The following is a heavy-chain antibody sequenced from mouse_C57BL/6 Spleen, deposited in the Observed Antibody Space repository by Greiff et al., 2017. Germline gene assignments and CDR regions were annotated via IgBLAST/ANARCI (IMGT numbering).Heavy chain of an antibody. CDR3: ARIWDEAY. CDR1: GYSITSGYY. CDR2: ISYDGSN. J-gene: IGHJ3*01. V-gene: IGHV3-6*01. D-gene: IGHD4-1*01. Sequence: EVKLMESGPGLVKPSQSLSLTCSVTGYSITSGYYWNWIRQFPGNKLEWMGYISYDGSNNYNPSLKNRISITRDTSKNQFFLKLNSVTTEDTATYDCARIWDEAYWGQGTLVTVSA.